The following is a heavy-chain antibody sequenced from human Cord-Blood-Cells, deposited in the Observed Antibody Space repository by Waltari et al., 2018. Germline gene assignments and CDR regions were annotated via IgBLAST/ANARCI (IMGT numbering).Heavy chain of an antibody. CDR3: ARDRGCTGGVCFAFDI. D-gene: IGHD2-8*02. CDR2: MKSDGGST. CDR1: GFTFSSYW. V-gene: IGHV3-74*01. J-gene: IGHJ3*02. Sequence: EVQLVESGGGLVQPGGSLRLYCAASGFTFSSYWMQWVRQAPGKGRVWVSLMKSDGGSTSYAASVKVRFTISRDTAKNTLYLQMNSLRAEDTAVYYCARDRGCTGGVCFAFDIWGQGTMVTVSS.